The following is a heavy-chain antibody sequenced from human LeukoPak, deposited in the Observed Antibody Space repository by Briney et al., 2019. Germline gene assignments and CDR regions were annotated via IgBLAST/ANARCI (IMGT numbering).Heavy chain of an antibody. V-gene: IGHV1-2*02. CDR3: ARDRWYYYDSSGWAYYFDY. Sequence: ASVKVSCKASGYTFTGYYMHWVRQAPGQGLEGMGWINPNSGGTNYAQKFQGRVTMTRDTSISTAYMELSRLRSDDTAVYYCARDRWYYYDSSGWAYYFDYWGQGTLVTVSS. J-gene: IGHJ4*02. D-gene: IGHD3-22*01. CDR1: GYTFTGYY. CDR2: INPNSGGT.